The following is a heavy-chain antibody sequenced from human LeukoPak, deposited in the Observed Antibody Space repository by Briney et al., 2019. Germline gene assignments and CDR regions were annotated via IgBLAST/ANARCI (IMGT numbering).Heavy chain of an antibody. D-gene: IGHD6-13*01. CDR3: AREGLGAAAGTFDY. CDR2: ISGSGDNT. Sequence: GGSLRLSCAASGFTFSSYAMSLVRQAPGKGLPWVSIISGSGDNTDYADSVKGRFTISRDNSKNTLSLQMNSLRAEDTAVYYCAREGLGAAAGTFDYWGQGALVTVSS. J-gene: IGHJ4*02. CDR1: GFTFSSYA. V-gene: IGHV3-23*01.